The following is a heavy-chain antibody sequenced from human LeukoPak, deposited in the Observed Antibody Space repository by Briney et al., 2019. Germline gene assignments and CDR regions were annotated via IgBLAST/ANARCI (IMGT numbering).Heavy chain of an antibody. Sequence: GASVKVSCKSSGYTFTDYYVQWVRQAPGQGLEWLGWMHPNSGATNYAQKFQGRVTMTMDTSISTAYMELSRLTSDDTAVYYCASYGSGYNCFDPWGQGTQVTVSS. V-gene: IGHV1-2*02. CDR3: ASYGSGYNCFDP. D-gene: IGHD3-10*01. CDR2: MHPNSGAT. J-gene: IGHJ5*02. CDR1: GYTFTDYY.